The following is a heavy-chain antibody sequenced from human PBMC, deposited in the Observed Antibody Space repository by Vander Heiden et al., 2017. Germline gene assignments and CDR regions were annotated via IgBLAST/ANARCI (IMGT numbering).Heavy chain of an antibody. D-gene: IGHD3-9*01. V-gene: IGHV3-21*01. CDR2: ISSSSSYI. J-gene: IGHJ5*02. CDR1: GFTFSSYS. CDR3: ARLSTNLRYFDWLLSMGWFDP. Sequence: EVQLVESGGGLVKPGGSLRLPCAASGFTFSSYSMNWVRQAPWKGLEWVASISSSSSYIYYADSGKGRFTISRDNAKNSLYLQMNSLRAEDTAVYYCARLSTNLRYFDWLLSMGWFDPWGQGTLVTVSS.